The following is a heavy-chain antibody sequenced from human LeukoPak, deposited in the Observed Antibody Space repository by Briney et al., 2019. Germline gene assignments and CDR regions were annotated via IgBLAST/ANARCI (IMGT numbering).Heavy chain of an antibody. D-gene: IGHD4-17*01. CDR2: IPYDGSNK. V-gene: IGHV3-30*02. CDR3: AKGHGQRTVTQPYYFDY. Sequence: GGSLRLSCAASGFTFSTYGVHWVRQAPGKGLDWVTFIPYDGSNKYYADSVKGRFTISRDNSKNTLYLQMNSLRAEDTAVYYCAKGHGQRTVTQPYYFDYWGQGTLVTVSS. J-gene: IGHJ4*02. CDR1: GFTFSTYG.